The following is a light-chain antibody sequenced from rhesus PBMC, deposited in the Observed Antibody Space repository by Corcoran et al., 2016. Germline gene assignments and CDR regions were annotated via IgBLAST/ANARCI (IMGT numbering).Light chain of an antibody. CDR2: DAS. CDR1: QSVSSR. Sequence: EIVMTQSPATLSLSPGERATLSCRASQSVSSRLAWYQQKPGQAPRLLLYDASTRVTGIPDRFSGSGYGTAFTLTISSLEPEDVAVYFCPQGSNWSLSFGGGTKVELK. J-gene: IGKJ4*01. V-gene: IGKV3-17*02. CDR3: PQGSNWSLS.